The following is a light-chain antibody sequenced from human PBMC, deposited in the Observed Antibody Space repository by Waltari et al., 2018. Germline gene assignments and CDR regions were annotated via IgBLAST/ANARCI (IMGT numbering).Light chain of an antibody. CDR2: AAS. CDR3: QQSYSTPRT. CDR1: QSISSY. J-gene: IGKJ1*01. V-gene: IGKV1-39*01. Sequence: DIQITQSPSSLSASVGDRVTITRRASQSISSYLNWYQQKPGKAPKLLIYAASSLQSGVPSRFSGSGSGTDFTLTISSLQPEDFATYYCQQSYSTPRTFGQGTKVEIK.